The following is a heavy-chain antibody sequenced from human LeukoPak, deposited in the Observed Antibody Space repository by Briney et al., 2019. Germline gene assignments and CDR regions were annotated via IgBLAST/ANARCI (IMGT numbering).Heavy chain of an antibody. Sequence: ASVKVSCKASGYTFTSYYMHWVRQAPGQGLEWMGIINPSGGSTSYAQKFQGRVTMTRDMSTSTVYMELSSLRSEDTAVYYCARGRADYDFWSGYFSYYYYYMDVWGKGTTVTVSS. V-gene: IGHV1-46*01. CDR3: ARGRADYDFWSGYFSYYYYYMDV. J-gene: IGHJ6*03. CDR2: INPSGGST. CDR1: GYTFTSYY. D-gene: IGHD3-3*01.